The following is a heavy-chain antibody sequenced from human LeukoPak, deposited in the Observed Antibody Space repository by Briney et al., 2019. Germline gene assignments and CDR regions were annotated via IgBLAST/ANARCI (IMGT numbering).Heavy chain of an antibody. CDR3: AREGEQQLDPNAPYYYYGMDV. CDR2: ISWNSNEI. Sequence: GGSLRLSCAASGFTFDDNAMHWVRQAPGKGLEWVSGISWNSNEIVYVDSVKGRFTISRDNAKNSLYLQMNSLRAEDTAVYYCAREGEQQLDPNAPYYYYGMDVWGQGTTVTVSS. D-gene: IGHD6-13*01. V-gene: IGHV3-9*01. J-gene: IGHJ6*02. CDR1: GFTFDDNA.